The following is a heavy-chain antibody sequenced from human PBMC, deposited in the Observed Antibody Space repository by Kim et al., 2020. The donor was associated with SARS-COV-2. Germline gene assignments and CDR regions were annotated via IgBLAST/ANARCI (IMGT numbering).Heavy chain of an antibody. V-gene: IGHV3-74*03. CDR3: ARENYGSGTYDY. CDR1: GFTFINYC. D-gene: IGHD3-10*01. CDR2: INNDGSTT. Sequence: GGSLRLSCAASGFTFINYCIHWVRQAPGKGLVWVSRINNDGSTTTYADSVKGRFTVSRDNAKNTLYLQMNNLRAEDTAVFYCARENYGSGTYDYWGQGTLVTVSS. J-gene: IGHJ4*02.